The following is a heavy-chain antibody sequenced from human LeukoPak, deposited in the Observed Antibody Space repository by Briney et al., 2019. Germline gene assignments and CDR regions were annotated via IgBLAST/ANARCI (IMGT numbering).Heavy chain of an antibody. CDR3: ARDYVVAAAGKLPFDY. V-gene: IGHV3-21*01. J-gene: IGHJ4*02. CDR2: SSSSSSYI. Sequence: GGSLRLSCAASGFTFSSYSMNWVRQAPGKGLEWVSSSSSSSSYIYYADSVKGRFTISRDNAKNSLYLQMNSLRAEDTAVYYCARDYVVAAAGKLPFDYWGQGTLVTVSS. D-gene: IGHD6-13*01. CDR1: GFTFSSYS.